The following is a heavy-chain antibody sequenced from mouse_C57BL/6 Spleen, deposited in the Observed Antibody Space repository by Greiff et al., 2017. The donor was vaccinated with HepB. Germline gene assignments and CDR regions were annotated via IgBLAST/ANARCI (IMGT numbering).Heavy chain of an antibody. Sequence: EVQLQQSGAELVRPGASVKLSCTASGFNIKDDYMPWVKQRPEQGLEWIGWIDPENGDTEYASKFQGKATITADTSSNTAYLQLSSLTSEDTAVYYCTTGSNYGAMDYWGQGTSVTVSS. J-gene: IGHJ4*01. CDR2: IDPENGDT. V-gene: IGHV14-4*01. CDR1: GFNIKDDY. D-gene: IGHD2-5*01. CDR3: TTGSNYGAMDY.